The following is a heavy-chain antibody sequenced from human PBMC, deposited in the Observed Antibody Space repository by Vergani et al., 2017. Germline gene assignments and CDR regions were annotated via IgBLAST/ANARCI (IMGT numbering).Heavy chain of an antibody. CDR2: ISNGGSKK. CDR1: GFSFSSHA. Sequence: QVQLAESGGGIVQPGRSLRLSCAASGFSFSSHAINWVRQAPGKGLEWVAVISNGGSKKYYADSVKGRFTISRDNSKNTLDLQMNSLRAQDTAVYYCAKAGSVTSGSLQYNFYMDVWGKGTTVTVS. J-gene: IGHJ6*03. CDR3: AKAGSVTSGSLQYNFYMDV. V-gene: IGHV3-30*18. D-gene: IGHD3-10*01.